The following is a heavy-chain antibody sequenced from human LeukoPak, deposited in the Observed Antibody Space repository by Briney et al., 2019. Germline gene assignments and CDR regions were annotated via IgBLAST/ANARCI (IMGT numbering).Heavy chain of an antibody. CDR1: GFSLSTSGVG. J-gene: IGHJ3*02. CDR2: LYWNDDK. V-gene: IGHV2-5*01. D-gene: IGHD1-26*01. Sequence: SGPTLVNPTQTLTLTCTFSGFSLSTSGVGVGWIRQPPGKALEWLALLYWNDDKRYSPSLKSRLTITKDTSKNQVVLTMTDMDPVDTATYYCAHRQGRWELLPIDAFDIWGQGTMVTVSS. CDR3: AHRQGRWELLPIDAFDI.